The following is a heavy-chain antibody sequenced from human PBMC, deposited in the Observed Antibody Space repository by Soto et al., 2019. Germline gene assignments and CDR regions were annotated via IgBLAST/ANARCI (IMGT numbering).Heavy chain of an antibody. CDR1: GFTFSSRW. CDR3: ARGTQTTVTTRLFDC. Sequence: LRLSCAASGFTFSSRWMHWVRQAPGKGLVWVSRINSDGTTITYADSVKGRFTISRDNAKNTLYLQMNSLRAEDTAVYYCARGTQTTVTTRLFDCWGQGTLVTVSS. D-gene: IGHD4-17*01. CDR2: INSDGTTI. V-gene: IGHV3-74*01. J-gene: IGHJ4*02.